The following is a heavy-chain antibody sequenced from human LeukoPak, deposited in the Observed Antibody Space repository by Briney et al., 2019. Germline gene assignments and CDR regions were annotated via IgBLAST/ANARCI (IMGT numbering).Heavy chain of an antibody. CDR3: AKDGKQQLVYYFDY. Sequence: GGSLRLSCAASGFTFSNYGMHWVRQAPGKGLEWVAVISYDGSNKYYAGSVKGRFTISRDNSKNTLYLQMNSLRAEDTAVYYCAKDGKQQLVYYFDYWGQGTLVTVSS. CDR1: GFTFSNYG. V-gene: IGHV3-30*18. J-gene: IGHJ4*02. D-gene: IGHD6-13*01. CDR2: ISYDGSNK.